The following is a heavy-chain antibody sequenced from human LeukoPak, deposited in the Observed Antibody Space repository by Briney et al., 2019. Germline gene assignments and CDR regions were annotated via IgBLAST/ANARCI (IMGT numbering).Heavy chain of an antibody. CDR2: ISYDGSKT. D-gene: IGHD4-17*01. J-gene: IGHJ4*02. Sequence: GRSLRLSCAASGFTFSTYPMHWVRQAPGKGLEWVAVISYDGSKTYYADSVKGRFTISRDNSKNTLYLQMNSLRAEDTAVYYCAKDGAPSFDYWGQGTLVTVSS. CDR1: GFTFSTYP. V-gene: IGHV3-30-3*01. CDR3: AKDGAPSFDY.